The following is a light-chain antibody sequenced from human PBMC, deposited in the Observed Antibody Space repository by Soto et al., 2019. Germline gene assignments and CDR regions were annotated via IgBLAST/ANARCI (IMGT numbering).Light chain of an antibody. CDR2: ATS. V-gene: IGKV1-39*01. CDR1: QSINSN. Sequence: DIQMTQSPSSLSASVGDRVTITCRASQSINSNLTWYQQKPGTAPKLLIYATSRLQSWVPSRFSGSGSGTDLTLTISSLQPEEFSTYYWQQSYTSRTFGQGTKVEI. CDR3: QQSYTSRT. J-gene: IGKJ1*01.